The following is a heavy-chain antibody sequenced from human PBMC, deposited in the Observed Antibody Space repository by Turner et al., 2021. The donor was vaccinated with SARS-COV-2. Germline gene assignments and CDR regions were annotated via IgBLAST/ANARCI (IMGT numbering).Heavy chain of an antibody. CDR3: ARFTAYDSSGSTFDY. CDR1: GGTFSSYA. V-gene: IGHV1-69*01. Sequence: QVQLVQSGAEVKKPGSSVTVSCKASGGTFSSYAISWVRQAPGQGLEWMGGIIPFFDTTNYAQKCQGRVTITADESTSTAYMELSSLRSEDTAVYYCARFTAYDSSGSTFDYWGQGTLVTVSS. CDR2: IIPFFDTT. J-gene: IGHJ4*02. D-gene: IGHD3-22*01.